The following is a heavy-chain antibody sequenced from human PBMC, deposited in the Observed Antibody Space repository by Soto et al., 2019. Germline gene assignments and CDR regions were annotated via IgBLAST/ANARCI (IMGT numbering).Heavy chain of an antibody. CDR1: GFTFSSYA. D-gene: IGHD3-10*01. CDR3: ARSPTESSGSPYYGMDV. Sequence: QVQLVESGGGVVQPGRSLRLSCAASGFTFSSYAMHWVRQAPGKGLGWVAVISYDGSNKYYADSVKGRFTISRDNSKNXQYLQMNSLRAEDTAVYYCARSPTESSGSPYYGMDVWGQGTTVTVSS. CDR2: ISYDGSNK. V-gene: IGHV3-30-3*01. J-gene: IGHJ6*02.